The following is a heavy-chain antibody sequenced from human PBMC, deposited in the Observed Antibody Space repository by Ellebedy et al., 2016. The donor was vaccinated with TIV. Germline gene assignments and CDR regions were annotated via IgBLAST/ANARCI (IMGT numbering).Heavy chain of an antibody. D-gene: IGHD4-17*01. CDR2: ISPYNGYA. Sequence: ASVKVSCKASGYTFSTQGISWVRQAPGQGLEWMGWISPYNGYAGYAQRFRDRVSVTADTSTSTAYMELSNLRSDDTAVYYCAREVYGDSLNWFDPWGQGTLVTVSS. J-gene: IGHJ5*02. CDR1: GYTFSTQG. CDR3: AREVYGDSLNWFDP. V-gene: IGHV1-18*01.